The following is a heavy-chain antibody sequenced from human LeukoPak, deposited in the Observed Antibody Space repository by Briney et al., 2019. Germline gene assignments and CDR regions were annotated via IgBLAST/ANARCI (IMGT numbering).Heavy chain of an antibody. V-gene: IGHV1-46*01. J-gene: IGHJ4*02. CDR3: ARDWRSYGGPQGGYFDY. CDR1: GYTFTGYY. Sequence: ASVKVSCKASGYTFTGYYMHWVRQAPGQGLEWMGRINPSGGSTSYAQKFQGRVTMTRDTSTSTVYMELSSLRSEDTAVYYCARDWRSYGGPQGGYFDYWGQGTLVTVSS. CDR2: INPSGGST. D-gene: IGHD4/OR15-4a*01.